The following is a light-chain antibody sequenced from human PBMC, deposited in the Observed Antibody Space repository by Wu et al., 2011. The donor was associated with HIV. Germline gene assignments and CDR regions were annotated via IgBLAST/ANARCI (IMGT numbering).Light chain of an antibody. CDR3: QQETTWPLT. CDR2: DVS. Sequence: RASQSVGYSLAWYQHKPGQALRLLIHDVSSRATGIPARFSGSGSGTDFTLTISNLEPEDFAVYYCQQETTWPLTFGQGTRLEIK. V-gene: IGKV3-11*01. J-gene: IGKJ5*01. CDR1: QSVGYS.